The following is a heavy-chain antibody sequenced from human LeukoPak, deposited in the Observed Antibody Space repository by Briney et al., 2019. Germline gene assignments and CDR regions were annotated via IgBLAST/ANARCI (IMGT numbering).Heavy chain of an antibody. Sequence: GASVKLSCKASGYSFTSFGVSWVRQAPGQGLEWMGWISAYNGKIKYAQNLQGRVTLTQDTSTSTAYMELRSLRSDDTAMYYCARYLGEIEMAATFFNYWGQGTLVTVSS. CDR2: ISAYNGKI. D-gene: IGHD5-24*01. V-gene: IGHV1-18*01. CDR3: ARYLGEIEMAATFFNY. CDR1: GYSFTSFG. J-gene: IGHJ4*02.